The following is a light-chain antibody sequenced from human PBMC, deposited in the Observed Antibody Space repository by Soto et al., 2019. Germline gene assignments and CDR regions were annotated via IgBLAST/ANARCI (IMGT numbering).Light chain of an antibody. CDR3: QQYNNWPRT. Sequence: ILMTQSPATLSVPQGERATLSCRASQSVSSDLAWYQQKPGQAPRLLMYAVSTRPTGIPARFSGSGSGTEFTLTISSLQSEDFAVYYCQQYNNWPRTFGQGTKVDI. CDR1: QSVSSD. J-gene: IGKJ1*01. CDR2: AVS. V-gene: IGKV3-15*01.